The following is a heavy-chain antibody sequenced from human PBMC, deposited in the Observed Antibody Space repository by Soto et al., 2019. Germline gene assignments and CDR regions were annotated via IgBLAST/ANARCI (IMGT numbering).Heavy chain of an antibody. Sequence: QVQLVESGGGVVQPGRSLRLSCAASGFTFSTYGMHWVRQAPGKGLEWVAVISYDGSNKYYADSVKGRFTISRDNSKNTPYLQMSSPRAEDTAVYCCTKGFSYSVIDYWGQGTLVTVSS. CDR2: ISYDGSNK. J-gene: IGHJ4*02. CDR1: GFTFSTYG. V-gene: IGHV3-30*18. CDR3: TKGFSYSVIDY. D-gene: IGHD5-18*01.